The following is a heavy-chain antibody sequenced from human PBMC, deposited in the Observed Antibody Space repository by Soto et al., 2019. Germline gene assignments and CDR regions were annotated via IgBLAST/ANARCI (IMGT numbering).Heavy chain of an antibody. D-gene: IGHD5-12*01. J-gene: IGHJ6*02. V-gene: IGHV1-2*02. Sequence: GASVKVSCKASGYTFTDYYMHWVRQAPGQGLEWLGWINPNSGGRNYPQKYQGRVTMTRDTSINAAYMELTRLRSDDTAVYYCARSQHLVSTTDSRLYYSYYGLDVWGQGTTVTVSS. CDR3: ARSQHLVSTTDSRLYYSYYGLDV. CDR1: GYTFTDYY. CDR2: INPNSGGR.